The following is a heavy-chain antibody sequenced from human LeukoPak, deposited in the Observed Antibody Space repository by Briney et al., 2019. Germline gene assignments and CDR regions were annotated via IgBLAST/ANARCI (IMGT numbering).Heavy chain of an antibody. V-gene: IGHV4-59*12. CDR2: IYYSGST. J-gene: IGHJ6*03. CDR3: ARIIVGATRNHYMDV. CDR1: GGSLSSYY. D-gene: IGHD1-26*01. Sequence: PSETLSLTCTVSGGSLSSYYWSWIRQPPGKGLEWIGYIYYSGSTNYNPSLKSRVTISVDTSKNQFSLKLSSVTAAGTAVYYCARIIVGATRNHYMDVWGKGTTVTVSS.